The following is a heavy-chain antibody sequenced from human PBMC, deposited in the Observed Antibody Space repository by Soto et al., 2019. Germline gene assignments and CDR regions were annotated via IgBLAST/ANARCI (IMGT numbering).Heavy chain of an antibody. V-gene: IGHV4-4*07. J-gene: IGHJ4*02. D-gene: IGHD1-26*01. CDR1: GGSINSYY. CDR2: VYSSGST. Sequence: SETLSLTCTVSGGSINSYYWSWIRQSAKKGLEWIGRVYSSGSTDYNPSLKSRVTMSVDTSNNQFSLKVNSVTAADTDVYCCARGGAKATLDDWGQGTLVTV. CDR3: ARGGAKATLDD.